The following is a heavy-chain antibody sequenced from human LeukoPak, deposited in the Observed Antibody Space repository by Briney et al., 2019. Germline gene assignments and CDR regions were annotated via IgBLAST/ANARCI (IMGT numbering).Heavy chain of an antibody. J-gene: IGHJ3*02. CDR2: INAGNGNT. Sequence: GASVKVSCKASGYTFTSYAMHWVRQAPGQRLEWMGWINAGNGNTKYSQKFQGRVTITRDTSASTAYMELSSLRSEDTAVYYCARGTAMATGAFDIWGQGTMVTVSS. CDR3: ARGTAMATGAFDI. CDR1: GYTFTSYA. D-gene: IGHD5-18*01. V-gene: IGHV1-3*01.